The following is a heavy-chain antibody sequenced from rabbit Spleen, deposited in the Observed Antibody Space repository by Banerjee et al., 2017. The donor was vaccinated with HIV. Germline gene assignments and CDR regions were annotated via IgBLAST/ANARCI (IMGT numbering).Heavy chain of an antibody. V-gene: IGHV1S45*01. CDR3: ARDASTSFSTYGMDL. J-gene: IGHJ6*01. D-gene: IGHD8-1*01. CDR1: GFSFNSGYD. CDR2: AYAGSSDST. Sequence: QEQLVESGGGLVQPEGSLTLTCTASGFSFNSGYDMCWVRQAPGKGLEWVACAYAGSSDSTYSATWAKGRFTISKTSSTTVTLQMTSLTAADTATYFCARDASTSFSTYGMDLWGQGTLVTVS.